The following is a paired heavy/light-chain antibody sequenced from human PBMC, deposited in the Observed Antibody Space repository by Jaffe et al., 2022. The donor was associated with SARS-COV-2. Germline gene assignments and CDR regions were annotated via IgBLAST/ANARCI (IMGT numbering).Heavy chain of an antibody. CDR3: ARERDTALIPPEPLDY. CDR2: ISSSGSYI. V-gene: IGHV3-21*01. CDR1: GFTFSSYS. J-gene: IGHJ4*02. Sequence: EVQLVESGGGLVKPGGSLRLSCAASGFTFSSYSMNWVRQTPGKGLEWVSSISSSGSYISYADSVKGRFTISRDNAKNSLYLQMNGLRAEDTAVYFCARERDTALIPPEPLDYWGQGTLVTVSS. D-gene: IGHD5-18*01.
Light chain of an antibody. Sequence: SYVLTQPPSVSVAPGQTARITCGGNNIGSKSVHWYQQKPGQAPVLVVYDDFDRPSGIPERFSGSNSGNTATLTIDRVEAGDEADYYCQVWDNSSDWVFGGGTKVTVL. J-gene: IGLJ3*02. CDR3: QVWDNSSDWV. CDR2: DDF. CDR1: NIGSKS. V-gene: IGLV3-21*02.